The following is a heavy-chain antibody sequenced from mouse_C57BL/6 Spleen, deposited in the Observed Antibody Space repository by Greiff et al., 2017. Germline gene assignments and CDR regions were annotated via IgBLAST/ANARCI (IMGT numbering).Heavy chain of an antibody. CDR2: ISYDGSN. D-gene: IGHD1-1*01. V-gene: IGHV3-6*01. CDR3: AREGSIHGSSLWFAY. J-gene: IGHJ3*01. CDR1: GYSITSGYY. Sequence: VQLQQSGPGLVKPSQSLSLTCSVTGYSITSGYYWNWIRQFPGNKLEWMGYISYDGSNNYNPSLKNRISITRDTSKNQFFLKLNSVTTEDTATYYGAREGSIHGSSLWFAYWGQGTLVTVSA.